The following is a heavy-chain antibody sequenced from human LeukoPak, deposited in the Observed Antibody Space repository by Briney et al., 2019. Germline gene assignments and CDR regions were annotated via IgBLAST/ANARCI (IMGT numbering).Heavy chain of an antibody. CDR3: IREVQVRASASLGL. J-gene: IGHJ4*01. CDR1: GFTISGFW. CDR2: MNSAGTTI. Sequence: GGSLRLSRAASGFTISGFWMHWVRQVPGEGLVWVARMNSAGTTINYADSVKGRFTISRDNVRNTLHLQMNNLSLEDTAVYFCIREVQVRASASLGLWGRGTLVTVS. D-gene: IGHD1-1*01. V-gene: IGHV3-74*01.